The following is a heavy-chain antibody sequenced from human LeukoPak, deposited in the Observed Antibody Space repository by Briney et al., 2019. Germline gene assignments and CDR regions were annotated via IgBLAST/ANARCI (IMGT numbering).Heavy chain of an antibody. J-gene: IGHJ4*02. Sequence: PGGSLRLSCAASGFTFSTSSMTWVRQAPGKGLEWVSIINYNGGSTYYSDSMKGRFTISRDNSKNTLYLQLNSLRTEDTAIYYCAKEKPSTTAFDFWGQGTLLTVSS. CDR2: INYNGGST. CDR3: AKEKPSTTAFDF. D-gene: IGHD1-1*01. CDR1: GFTFSTSS. V-gene: IGHV3-23*01.